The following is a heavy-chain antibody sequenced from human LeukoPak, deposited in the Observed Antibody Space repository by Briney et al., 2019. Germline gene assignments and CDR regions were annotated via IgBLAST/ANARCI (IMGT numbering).Heavy chain of an antibody. CDR2: INPNSGGT. J-gene: IGHJ3*02. V-gene: IGHV1-2*02. Sequence: GASVKVSCKASGYTFTRYYMHWVRQAPGQGLEWMGWINPNSGGTNYAQKFQGRVTMTRDTSISTAYMELSRLRSDDTAVYYCARDVLVATILARAFDIWGQGTMVTVSS. CDR3: ARDVLVATILARAFDI. CDR1: GYTFTRYY. D-gene: IGHD5-24*01.